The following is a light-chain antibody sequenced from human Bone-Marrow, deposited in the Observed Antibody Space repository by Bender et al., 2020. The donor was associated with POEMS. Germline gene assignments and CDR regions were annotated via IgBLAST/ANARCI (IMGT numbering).Light chain of an antibody. V-gene: IGLV2-23*02. CDR3: SSYAGPTSSVV. Sequence: QSALTQPASVSGSPGQSITISCTGTSSDVGESDYVSWYQQHPGKAPRLIISDVNERPSGVSNRFSGSKSDNTASLTLSWLQAEDEADYYCSSYAGPTSSVVFGGGTRLTVL. CDR1: SSDVGESDY. J-gene: IGLJ2*01. CDR2: DVN.